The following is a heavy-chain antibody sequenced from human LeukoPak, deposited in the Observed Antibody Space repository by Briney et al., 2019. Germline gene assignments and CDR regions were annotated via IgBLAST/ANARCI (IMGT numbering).Heavy chain of an antibody. J-gene: IGHJ4*02. V-gene: IGHV3-49*04. CDR2: IRSKAYGGTT. CDR1: GFTFSSYG. Sequence: GGSLRLSCAASGFTFSSYGMHWVRQAPGKGLEWVGFIRSKAYGGTTEYAASVKGRFTVSRDDSKSIAYLQMNSPKTEDTAVYYCTSRSAPYSSSWYYFDYWGQGTLVTVSS. D-gene: IGHD6-13*01. CDR3: TSRSAPYSSSWYYFDY.